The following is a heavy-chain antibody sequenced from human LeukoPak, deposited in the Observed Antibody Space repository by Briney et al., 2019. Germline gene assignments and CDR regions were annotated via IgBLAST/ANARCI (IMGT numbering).Heavy chain of an antibody. Sequence: PSETLSLTCTVSGGSIRSSYYYWGWIRQPPGKGLEWIGSIYDSGSTYYNPSLKSRVTISVDTSKNQFSLKLSSVTAADTAVYYCARGPPTVVTPYWYFDLWGRGTLVTVSS. CDR2: IYDSGST. J-gene: IGHJ2*01. V-gene: IGHV4-39*07. D-gene: IGHD4-23*01. CDR1: GGSIRSSYYY. CDR3: ARGPPTVVTPYWYFDL.